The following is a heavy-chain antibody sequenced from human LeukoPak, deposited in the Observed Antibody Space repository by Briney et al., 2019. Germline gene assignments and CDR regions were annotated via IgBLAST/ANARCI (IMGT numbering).Heavy chain of an antibody. J-gene: IGHJ4*02. CDR2: INPGDSDT. V-gene: IGHV5-51*01. D-gene: IGHD7-27*01. CDR1: GSRFSNYW. Sequence: GEPLKISCKGSGSRFSNYWIGWVRQMPGKGLGRMGIINPGDSDTRYSPSFQGQVTISADKSINTAYLQWSSLRASDTAIYYCARQTGDKGIDYWGQGTLVTVSS. CDR3: ARQTGDKGIDY.